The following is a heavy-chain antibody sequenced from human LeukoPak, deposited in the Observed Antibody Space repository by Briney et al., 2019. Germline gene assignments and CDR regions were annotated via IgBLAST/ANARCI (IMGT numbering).Heavy chain of an antibody. Sequence: GGSLRLSCAASGFTFSSYSMNWVRQAPGKGLEWVSSISSSSSYIYYADSVKGRFTISRDNAKNSLYLQMNRLRAEDTAVYYCARVMSGIAVAGAPLDLWGRGALVTVSS. V-gene: IGHV3-21*01. J-gene: IGHJ2*01. CDR3: ARVMSGIAVAGAPLDL. CDR2: ISSSSSYI. D-gene: IGHD6-19*01. CDR1: GFTFSSYS.